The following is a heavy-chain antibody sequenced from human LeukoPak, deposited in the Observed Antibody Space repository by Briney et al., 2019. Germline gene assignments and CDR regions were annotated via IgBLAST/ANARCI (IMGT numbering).Heavy chain of an antibody. CDR2: IYHSGST. D-gene: IGHD6-6*01. Sequence: PSETLSLTCAVSGYSISSGYYWGWIRQPPGKGREWIGSIYHSGSTYYNPSLKSRVTISVDTSKNQCSLKLSSVTATDAAIYYCERERSSSSDYWGQGTLVTVSS. J-gene: IGHJ4*02. CDR1: GYSISSGYY. CDR3: ERERSSSSDY. V-gene: IGHV4-38-2*02.